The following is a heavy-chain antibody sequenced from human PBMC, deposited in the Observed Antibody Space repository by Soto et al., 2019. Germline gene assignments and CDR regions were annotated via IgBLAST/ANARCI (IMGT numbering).Heavy chain of an antibody. V-gene: IGHV4-31*03. CDR1: GGSISSGGYY. J-gene: IGHJ6*03. CDR2: IYYSGST. Sequence: SETLSLTCTVSGGSISSGGYYWSWIRQHPGKGLEWIGYIYYSGSTYYNPSLKSRVTISVDTSKNQFSLKLSSVTAADTAVYYCARENSSSSMEVWGKGTTVTVSS. D-gene: IGHD6-13*01. CDR3: ARENSSSSMEV.